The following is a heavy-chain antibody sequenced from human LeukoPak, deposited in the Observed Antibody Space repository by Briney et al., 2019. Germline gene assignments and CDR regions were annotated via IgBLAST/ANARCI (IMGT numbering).Heavy chain of an antibody. CDR2: INPNSGGT. D-gene: IGHD2-15*01. CDR3: ARGNVVVVAATPRWSDP. Sequence: ASVKVSCKASGYTFTGYYMHWVRQAPGQGLEWMGWINPNSGGTNYAQKFQGRVTMTRDTSISTAYMELSRLRSDDTAVYYCARGNVVVVAATPRWSDPWGQGTLVTVSS. V-gene: IGHV1-2*02. CDR1: GYTFTGYY. J-gene: IGHJ5*02.